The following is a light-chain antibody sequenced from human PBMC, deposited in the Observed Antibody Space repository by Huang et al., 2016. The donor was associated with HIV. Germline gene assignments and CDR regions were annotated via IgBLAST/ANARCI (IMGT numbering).Light chain of an antibody. Sequence: EIVLTQSPATLSLSPGERANLSCRASQSVNNYLAWYRQKPGQAPRLLIYDTSKRATGIPARFSGSGSGTDFTLTISSLEPEDFAVYYCQQRSSWPPSFGQGTRLEIK. CDR2: DTS. CDR1: QSVNNY. J-gene: IGKJ2*01. CDR3: QQRSSWPPS. V-gene: IGKV3-11*01.